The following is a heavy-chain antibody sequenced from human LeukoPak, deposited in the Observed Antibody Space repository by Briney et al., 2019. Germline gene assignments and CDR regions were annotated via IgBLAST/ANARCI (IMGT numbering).Heavy chain of an antibody. CDR3: GRSGGEQWLGNWFDP. CDR2: IDYSGRT. CDR1: GGSTNSYY. J-gene: IGHJ5*02. Sequence: SETLSLTCTVSGGSTNSYYWSWIRQPPGKGLEWIGYIDYSGRTKYNPSLKSRVTVSVDTSKNQFSLQLNSVTPEDTAVYYCGRSGGEQWLGNWFDPWGQGTLVTVSS. V-gene: IGHV4-59*12. D-gene: IGHD6-19*01.